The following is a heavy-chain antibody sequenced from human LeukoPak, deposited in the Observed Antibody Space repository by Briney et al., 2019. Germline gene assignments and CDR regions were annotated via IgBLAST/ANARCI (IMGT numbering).Heavy chain of an antibody. Sequence: GGSLRLPRAASGFTFSSYSMNWVRQAPGKGLEWVANIKEDGSEKYYVDSVKGRFTISRDNAKNSLYLQMSSLRAEDAAVYYCAKDRISTSGTVDYWGQGTLVTVSS. J-gene: IGHJ4*02. CDR2: IKEDGSEK. CDR1: GFTFSSYS. CDR3: AKDRISTSGTVDY. V-gene: IGHV3-7*01. D-gene: IGHD6-13*01.